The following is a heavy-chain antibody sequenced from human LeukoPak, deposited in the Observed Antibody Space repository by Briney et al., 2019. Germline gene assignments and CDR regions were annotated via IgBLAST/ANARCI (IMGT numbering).Heavy chain of an antibody. J-gene: IGHJ5*02. CDR3: ARDVHGDYGSGWFDP. CDR2: IMPLFGTA. D-gene: IGHD4-17*01. V-gene: IGHV1-69*05. CDR1: GGTFNNSA. Sequence: SVKVSCKTSGGTFNNSAISWVRQAPGQGLEWLGGIMPLFGTAGYAQKFQGRVTITKDESTRTVYLELTSLTCDDTAVYYCARDVHGDYGSGWFDPWGQGTLVSVSS.